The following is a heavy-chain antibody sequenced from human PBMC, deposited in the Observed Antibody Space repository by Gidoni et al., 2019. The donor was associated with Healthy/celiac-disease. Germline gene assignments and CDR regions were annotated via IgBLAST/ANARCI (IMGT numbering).Heavy chain of an antibody. CDR3: ARHGVEKADYMDV. V-gene: IGHV4-39*01. J-gene: IGHJ6*03. CDR2: IYYSGST. D-gene: IGHD2-15*01. Sequence: QLQLQESGPGLVKPSETLSLTCTVSGGSIRSSSYYWGWIRQPPGKGLEWIGSIYYSGSTYYNPSLKSRVTISVDTSKNQFSLKLSSVTAADTAVYYCARHGVEKADYMDVWGKGTTVTVSS. CDR1: GGSIRSSSYY.